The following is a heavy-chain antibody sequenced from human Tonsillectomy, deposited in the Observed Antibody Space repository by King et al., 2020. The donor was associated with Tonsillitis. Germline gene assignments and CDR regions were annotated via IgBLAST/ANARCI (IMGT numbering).Heavy chain of an antibody. CDR2: FKRKSDGGKT. V-gene: IGHV3-15*01. J-gene: IGHJ6*03. Sequence: VQLVESGGDLVKPGGPLILSCEASDSPSKGFGRSWGCQLPGKGWRGLAHFKRKSDGGKTDYATPVKGRFTISRDDSENTLYLQMNGLKTEDTGVYFCTRRDDYLDVWGKGTTVTVSS. CDR1: DSPSKGFG. CDR3: TRRDDYLDV.